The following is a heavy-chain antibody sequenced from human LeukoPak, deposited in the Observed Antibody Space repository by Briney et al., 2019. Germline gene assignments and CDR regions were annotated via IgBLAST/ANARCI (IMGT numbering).Heavy chain of an antibody. J-gene: IGHJ1*01. CDR3: ARPLRPTGYSSSREYFQH. D-gene: IGHD6-13*01. CDR2: MNPNSGNT. V-gene: IGHV1-8*01. Sequence: ASVKVSCKASGYTFTSYDINWLRQATGQGLEWMGWMNPNSGNTGYAQKFQGRVTMTRNTSISTAHMELSSLRSEDTAVYYCARPLRPTGYSSSREYFQHWGPGTLVTVSS. CDR1: GYTFTSYD.